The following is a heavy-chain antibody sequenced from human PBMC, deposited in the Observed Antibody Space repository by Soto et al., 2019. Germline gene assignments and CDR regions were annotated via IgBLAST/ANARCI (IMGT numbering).Heavy chain of an antibody. CDR3: ASSSQRIAAAGYYYYYYGMDV. V-gene: IGHV4-31*03. J-gene: IGHJ6*02. CDR2: IYYSGST. Sequence: PSETLSLTCTVSGGSISSGGYYWSWIRQHPGKGLEWIGYIYYSGSTYYNPSLKSRVTISVDTSKNQFSLKLSSVTAADTAVYYCASSSQRIAAAGYYYYYYGMDVWGQGTTVTVS. D-gene: IGHD6-13*01. CDR1: GGSISSGGYY.